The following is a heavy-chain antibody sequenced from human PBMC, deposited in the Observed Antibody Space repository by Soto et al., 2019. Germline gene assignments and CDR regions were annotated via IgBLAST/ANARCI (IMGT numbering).Heavy chain of an antibody. D-gene: IGHD3-16*01. CDR2: ISYDGSNK. Sequence: QVQLVESGGGVVQPGRSLRLSCAASGFSFSNNGMHWVRQAPGKGLEWVAIISYDGSNKYYADSVKGRFTISRDNSKNTLYLQMNSLRVEDTAVYYGATDRVESGLGEIDYWGQGTLVPVSS. CDR1: GFSFSNNG. CDR3: ATDRVESGLGEIDY. V-gene: IGHV3-30*03. J-gene: IGHJ4*02.